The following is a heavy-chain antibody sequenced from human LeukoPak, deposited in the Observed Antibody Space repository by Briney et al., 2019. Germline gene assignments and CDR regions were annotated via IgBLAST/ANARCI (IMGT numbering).Heavy chain of an antibody. CDR2: INSDGSIT. Sequence: GGSLRLSCAASGFTFTTYWMHWVRQAPGKGLAWVSHINSDGSITSYADSVKGRFTISRDNAKNSLYLQMNSLRAEDTAVYYCARVMEDCTNGVCQIYYYYGMDVWGQGTTVTVSS. CDR3: ARVMEDCTNGVCQIYYYYGMDV. D-gene: IGHD2-8*01. J-gene: IGHJ6*02. CDR1: GFTFTTYW. V-gene: IGHV3-74*01.